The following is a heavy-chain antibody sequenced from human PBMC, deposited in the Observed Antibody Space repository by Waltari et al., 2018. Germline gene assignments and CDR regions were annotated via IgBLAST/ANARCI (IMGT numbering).Heavy chain of an antibody. V-gene: IGHV1-69*01. CDR2: IIPIFGTA. D-gene: IGHD6-13*01. CDR3: ARRRGSSSQAEFDY. CDR1: GGTFSSYA. Sequence: QVQLVQSGAEVKKPGSSVKVSCKASGGTFSSYAISWVRQASGQGLEWMGGIIPIFGTANSAQKFQGRVTITADESTSTAYMELSSLRSEDTAVYYCARRRGSSSQAEFDYWGQGTLVTVSS. J-gene: IGHJ4*02.